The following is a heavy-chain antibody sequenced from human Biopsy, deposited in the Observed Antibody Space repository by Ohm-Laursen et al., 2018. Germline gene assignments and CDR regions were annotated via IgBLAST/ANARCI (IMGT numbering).Heavy chain of an antibody. CDR2: ISHTGST. CDR3: ARDYDTSGYYYVS. CDR1: NVSFSSFY. Sequence: SETLSLTCAVYNVSFSSFYWSWIRQPPGKGLEWIGEISHTGSTNYNPPLKSRVFMSVDTSRSQFSLKLSSVTAADTAIYYCARDYDTSGYYYVSWGQGTLVTVSS. D-gene: IGHD3-22*01. V-gene: IGHV4-34*01. J-gene: IGHJ5*02.